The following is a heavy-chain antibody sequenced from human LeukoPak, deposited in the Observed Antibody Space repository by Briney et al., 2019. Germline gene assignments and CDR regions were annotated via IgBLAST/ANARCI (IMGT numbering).Heavy chain of an antibody. CDR3: ARHSPYSRYHYVFCDY. V-gene: IGHV5-51*01. D-gene: IGHD3-3*01. CDR2: IYPGDSDT. CDR1: RYRFTRYW. Sequence: GESPKISRKGSRYRFTRYWLGWVRQMTGKGVEWMGIIYPGDSDTRHSPSFQGQVTISADKSIATAYLQWSSLKASDPAMYYGARHSPYSRYHYVFCDYWGQGTLVTVSS. J-gene: IGHJ4*02.